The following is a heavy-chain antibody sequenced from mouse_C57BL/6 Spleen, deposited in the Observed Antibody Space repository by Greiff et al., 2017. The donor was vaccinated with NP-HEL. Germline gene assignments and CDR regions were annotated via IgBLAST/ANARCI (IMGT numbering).Heavy chain of an antibody. Sequence: QVQLQQPGAELVKPGASVKLSCKASGYTFTSYWMHWVKQRPGRGLEWIGRIDPNSGGTKYNEKFKSKATLTVDKPSSTAYMQLSSLTSEDSAVYYCASQRITTVVAPFDYWGQGTTLTVSS. V-gene: IGHV1-72*01. CDR1: GYTFTSYW. J-gene: IGHJ2*01. CDR3: ASQRITTVVAPFDY. D-gene: IGHD1-1*01. CDR2: IDPNSGGT.